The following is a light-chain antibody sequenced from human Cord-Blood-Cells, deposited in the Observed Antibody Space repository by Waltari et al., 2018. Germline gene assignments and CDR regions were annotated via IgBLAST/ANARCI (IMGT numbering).Light chain of an antibody. CDR3: QQSYSTPYT. V-gene: IGKV1-39*01. CDR2: AAS. Sequence: EIQMTQSPSSLSASVGDRVTITCRASQSISSYLNWYQQKPVKAPKLLIYAASSLQSGVPSRFSGSGSGTDFTLTISSLQPEDFATYYCQQSYSTPYTVGQGTKLEIK. J-gene: IGKJ2*01. CDR1: QSISSY.